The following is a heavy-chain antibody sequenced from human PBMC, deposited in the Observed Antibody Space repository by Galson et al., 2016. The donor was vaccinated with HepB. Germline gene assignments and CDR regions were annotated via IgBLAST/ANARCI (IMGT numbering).Heavy chain of an antibody. J-gene: IGHJ4*02. D-gene: IGHD1-1*01. CDR2: ISTRRTT. Sequence: SLRLSCAASGLVFSNFGLSWVRQAPGKGLEWVASISTRRTTYYSDSVQGRFTISRENSNNTLYLQMNGLRAADTAVYYCAKERLGRRIFDHWGQGTLLTVSS. V-gene: IGHV3-23*01. CDR3: AKERLGRRIFDH. CDR1: GLVFSNFG.